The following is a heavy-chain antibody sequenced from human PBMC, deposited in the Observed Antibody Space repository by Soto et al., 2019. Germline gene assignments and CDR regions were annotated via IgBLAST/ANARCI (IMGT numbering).Heavy chain of an antibody. CDR3: ASDHGGQRLVLSYYYGMDV. D-gene: IGHD6-13*01. CDR1: GFTFSSYS. V-gene: IGHV3-21*01. CDR2: ISNSSSYI. J-gene: IGHJ6*02. Sequence: EVQLVESGGGLVKPGGSLRLSCAASGFTFSSYSMNWVRQAPGKGLEWVSSISNSSSYIYYADSVKGRFTISRDNAKNSLYLQMNSLRAEDTAVYYCASDHGGQRLVLSYYYGMDVWGQGTTVTVSS.